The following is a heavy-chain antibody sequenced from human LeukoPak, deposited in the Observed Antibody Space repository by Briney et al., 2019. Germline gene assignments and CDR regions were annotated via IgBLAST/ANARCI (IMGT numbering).Heavy chain of an antibody. Sequence: PGRSLRLSCAASGFTFSSYGMHWVRQAPGKGLEWVAVIWYDGSNKYYADSVKGRFTISRDNSKNTLYLQMNSLRAEDTAVYYCARASIMFGELSIYYYYGMDVWGKGTTVTVSS. CDR2: IWYDGSNK. CDR3: ARASIMFGELSIYYYYGMDV. V-gene: IGHV3-33*01. CDR1: GFTFSSYG. J-gene: IGHJ6*04. D-gene: IGHD3-10*02.